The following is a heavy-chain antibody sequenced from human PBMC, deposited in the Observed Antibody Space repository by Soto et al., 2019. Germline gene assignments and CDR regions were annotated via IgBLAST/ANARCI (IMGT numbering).Heavy chain of an antibody. J-gene: IGHJ4*01. V-gene: IGHV3-15*07. Sequence: GGSLRLSCAASGFTFSNAWINWVRQAPGKGLEWVGRIKSKTDGGTTDYAEPVKGRFAISRDDSNNMVYLQMNSLKIEDTAVYYCTTDSYSTIIIGRFDYGGHGTLVTVSS. CDR3: TTDSYSTIIIGRFDY. D-gene: IGHD3-22*01. CDR1: GFTFSNAW. CDR2: IKSKTDGGTT.